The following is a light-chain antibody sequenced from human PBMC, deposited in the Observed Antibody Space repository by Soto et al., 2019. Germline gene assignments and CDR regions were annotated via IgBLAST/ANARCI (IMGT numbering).Light chain of an antibody. CDR3: QQYKSQPVT. V-gene: IGKV1-5*01. CDR1: QSISKL. CDR2: DAS. J-gene: IGKJ1*01. Sequence: DIPMTQSPSTLYASVGDRVTITCRASQSISKLLDWYQQKPGTAPKPLIYDASSLQSVVPSRFSGSGSGTEFTLTSTSRQPDDFETYYCQQYKSQPVTFGQGTKVE.